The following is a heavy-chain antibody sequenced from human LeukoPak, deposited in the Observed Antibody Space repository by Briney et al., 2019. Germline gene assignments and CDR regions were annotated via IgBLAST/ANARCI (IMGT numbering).Heavy chain of an antibody. D-gene: IGHD4-17*01. CDR1: GYTFTGYY. CDR2: INPNSGGT. J-gene: IGHJ3*02. CDR3: ARPYGDYPHDAFDI. Sequence: ASVKVSCKASGYTFTGYYMHWVRQAPGQGLEWMGWINPNSGGTNYAQKFQGRVTMTRDTSISTAYMEPSRLRSDDTAVYYCARPYGDYPHDAFDIWGQGTMVTVSS. V-gene: IGHV1-2*02.